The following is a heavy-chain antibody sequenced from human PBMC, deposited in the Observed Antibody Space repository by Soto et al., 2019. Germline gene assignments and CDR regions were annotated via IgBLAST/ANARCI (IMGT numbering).Heavy chain of an antibody. CDR3: ARQDGDGLFYFDY. CDR2: IYPVDSDT. D-gene: IGHD4-17*01. CDR1: GYTFNIYW. Sequence: PGESLKISCKGSGYTFNIYWIAWVRQMPGKGLEWMGVIYPVDSDTRYSPSFQGQVTISVGKSINTAYLQWSSLQASDTAIYYCARQDGDGLFYFDYWGQGTPVTVS. V-gene: IGHV5-51*01. J-gene: IGHJ4*02.